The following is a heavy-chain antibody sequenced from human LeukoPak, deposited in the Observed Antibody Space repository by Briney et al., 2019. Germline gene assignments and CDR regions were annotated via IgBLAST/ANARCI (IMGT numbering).Heavy chain of an antibody. J-gene: IGHJ4*02. CDR2: ISGSGGST. D-gene: IGHD2-21*01. V-gene: IGHV3-23*01. CDR3: AKDRADGIPAYYFDY. CDR1: GFTFSSYA. Sequence: GGSLRLSCAASGFTFSSYAMSWVRQAPGKGLEWVSAISGSGGSTYYADSVKGRSTISRDNSKNTLYLQMNSLRAEDTAVYYCAKDRADGIPAYYFDYWGQGTLVTVSS.